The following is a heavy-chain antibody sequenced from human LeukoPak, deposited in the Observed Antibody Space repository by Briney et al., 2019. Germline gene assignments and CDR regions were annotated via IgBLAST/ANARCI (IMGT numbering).Heavy chain of an antibody. J-gene: IGHJ6*03. V-gene: IGHV3-7*01. Sequence: PGGSLRLSCGDSGFTFSSHRMSWVRQAPGKGLEWVADIKQDGSEQNYVDSVKGRFTISRDNSKNTLYLQMNSLKGDDTAVYYCAKDSAFYYIDVWGKGTTVIISS. CDR3: AKDSAFYYIDV. CDR1: GFTFSSHR. D-gene: IGHD3-10*01. CDR2: IKQDGSEQ.